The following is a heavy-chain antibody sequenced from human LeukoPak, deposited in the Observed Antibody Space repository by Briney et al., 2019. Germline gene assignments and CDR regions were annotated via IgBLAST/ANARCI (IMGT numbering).Heavy chain of an antibody. CDR1: GFTFSSYA. Sequence: AGGSLRLSCAASGFTFSSYAMSWVRQAPGKGLEWVSGISGSGDNTYYADSVKGRFTISRDNSKNTLYVQVNSLGTEDTAAYYCAKEAGSITMIVVVITERFTYFDYWGQGTLVTVSS. D-gene: IGHD3-22*01. CDR2: ISGSGDNT. CDR3: AKEAGSITMIVVVITERFTYFDY. V-gene: IGHV3-23*01. J-gene: IGHJ4*02.